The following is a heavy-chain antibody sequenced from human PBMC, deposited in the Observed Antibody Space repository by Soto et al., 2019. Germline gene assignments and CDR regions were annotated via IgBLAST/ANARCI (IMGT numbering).Heavy chain of an antibody. Sequence: PGGSLRLSCAASGFTFSSYAMSWVRQAPGKGLEWVSAISGSGGSTYYADSVKGRFTISRDNSKNTLYLQMNSLRAEDTAVYYCAKVKTYYYDSSGYPYFDYWGQGTLVTVSS. CDR2: ISGSGGST. CDR3: AKVKTYYYDSSGYPYFDY. D-gene: IGHD3-22*01. J-gene: IGHJ4*02. CDR1: GFTFSSYA. V-gene: IGHV3-23*01.